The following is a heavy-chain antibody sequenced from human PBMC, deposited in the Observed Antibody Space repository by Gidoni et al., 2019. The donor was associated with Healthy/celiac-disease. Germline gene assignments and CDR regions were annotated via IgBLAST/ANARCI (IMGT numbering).Heavy chain of an antibody. CDR2: IYYSGST. CDR1: GGSISSSSYY. V-gene: IGHV4-39*01. D-gene: IGHD4-17*01. J-gene: IGHJ2*01. CDR3: ARAHDYGGNGWYFDL. Sequence: QLQLQESGPGLVKPSETLSLTCTVPGGSISSSSYYWGWIRQPPGKGLEWIGSIYYSGSTYYNPSLKSRVTISVDTSKNQFSLKLSSVTAADSAVYYCARAHDYGGNGWYFDLWGRGTLVTVSS.